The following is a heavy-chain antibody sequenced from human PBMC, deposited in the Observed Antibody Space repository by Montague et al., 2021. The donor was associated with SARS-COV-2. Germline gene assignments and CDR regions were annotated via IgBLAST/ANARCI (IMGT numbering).Heavy chain of an antibody. CDR1: GGSVSSDNW. CDR3: ALPLGGARFDP. V-gene: IGHV4-4*02. CDR2: IYHSGTT. Sequence: SETLSLTCTVSGGSVSSDNWWTWVRQPPGKGLEWIGEIYHSGTTNHNPSLQSRVTISVDKSRNHLSLNLRSVTAADTAMYYCALPLGGARFDPWGQGILVTVSS. D-gene: IGHD1-26*01. J-gene: IGHJ5*02.